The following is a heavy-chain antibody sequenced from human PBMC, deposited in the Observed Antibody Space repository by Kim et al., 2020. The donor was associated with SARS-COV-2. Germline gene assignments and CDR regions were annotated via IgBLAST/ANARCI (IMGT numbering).Heavy chain of an antibody. J-gene: IGHJ6*02. CDR1: EFTFSSYW. D-gene: IGHD2-15*01. CDR3: ARDQVVVLLAARDYYGLDV. V-gene: IGHV3-7*01. CDR2: IKEDGSEK. Sequence: GGSLRLSCAASEFTFSSYWMSWVRQAPGKGLEWVANIKEDGSEKHYADSVKGRFTISRDNAKNSLYLQMNTLRVEDTAVYYCARDQVVVLLAARDYYGLDVWGQGATVTVSS.